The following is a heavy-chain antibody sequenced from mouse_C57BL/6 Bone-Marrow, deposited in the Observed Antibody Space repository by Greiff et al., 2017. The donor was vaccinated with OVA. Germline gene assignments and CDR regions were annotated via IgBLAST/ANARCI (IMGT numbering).Heavy chain of an antibody. Sequence: EVNVVESGGGLVQPKGSLKLSCAASGFTFNTYAMHWVRQAPGKGLEWVARIRSKSSNYATYYADSVKDRFTISRDDSQSMLYLQMNNLKTEDTAMYYCVRGGLLRLYFDYWGQGTTLTVSS. CDR1: GFTFNTYA. CDR3: VRGGLLRLYFDY. V-gene: IGHV10-3*01. D-gene: IGHD1-1*01. CDR2: IRSKSSNYAT. J-gene: IGHJ2*01.